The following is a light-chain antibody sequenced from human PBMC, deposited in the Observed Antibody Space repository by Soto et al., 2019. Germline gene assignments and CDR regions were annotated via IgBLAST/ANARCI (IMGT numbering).Light chain of an antibody. V-gene: IGLV2-14*01. CDR1: SSDVGRYNY. CDR2: EVS. Sequence: QSVLTQPASVSGSTGQSITISCTGTSSDVGRYNYVSWYQQHPGKAPKLMIYEVSNRPSGVSDRFSGSKSGNTASLTISGLQAEDEADYYCSSYTSSTTYVFGTGTKVTVL. J-gene: IGLJ1*01. CDR3: SSYTSSTTYV.